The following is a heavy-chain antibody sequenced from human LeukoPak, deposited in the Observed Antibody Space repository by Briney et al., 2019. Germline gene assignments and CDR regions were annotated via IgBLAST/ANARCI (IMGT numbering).Heavy chain of an antibody. CDR1: GFTFSYYG. D-gene: IGHD5-24*01. J-gene: IGHJ4*02. Sequence: GGSLRLSCAASGFTFSYYGMHWVRQAPEKGLEYVSGINTDGGTTFYANSVKGRFTISRDNPKNTLYLQMGSLRAEDTAVYYCARDGVATNDYWGQGILVTVSS. CDR2: INTDGGTT. CDR3: ARDGVATNDY. V-gene: IGHV3-64*01.